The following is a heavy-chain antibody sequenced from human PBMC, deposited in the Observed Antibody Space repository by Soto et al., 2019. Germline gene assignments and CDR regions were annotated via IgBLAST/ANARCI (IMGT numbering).Heavy chain of an antibody. CDR2: LNGGTGQT. V-gene: IGHV1-3*01. CDR3: ASQYSSGWYL. D-gene: IGHD6-19*01. J-gene: IGHJ5*02. Sequence: ASVKVSCKASGYTFSTYAIHWVRQAPGQSLEWMGWLNGGTGQTRYAQKFQGRVTMTRNTSISTAYMELSSLRSEDTAVYYCASQYSSGWYLWGQGTLVTVSS. CDR1: GYTFSTYA.